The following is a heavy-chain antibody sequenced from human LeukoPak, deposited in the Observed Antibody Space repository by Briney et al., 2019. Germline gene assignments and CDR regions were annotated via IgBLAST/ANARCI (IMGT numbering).Heavy chain of an antibody. J-gene: IGHJ6*03. CDR3: TTDSTAMVTARYYYYYYMDV. D-gene: IGHD5-18*01. V-gene: IGHV3-15*01. CDR2: IKSKTDGGTT. CDR1: GFTFGNAW. Sequence: GGSLRLSCAASGFTFGNAWMSWVRQAPGKGLEWVGRIKSKTDGGTTDYAAPVKGRFTISRDDSKNTLYLQMNSLKTEDTAVYYCTTDSTAMVTARYYYYYYMDVWGKGTTVTISS.